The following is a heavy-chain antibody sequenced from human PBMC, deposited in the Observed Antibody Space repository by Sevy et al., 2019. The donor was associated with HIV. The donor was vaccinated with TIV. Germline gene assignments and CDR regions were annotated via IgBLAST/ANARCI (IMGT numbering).Heavy chain of an antibody. D-gene: IGHD2-15*01. CDR2: IYPGDSDT. CDR3: ARHVYCSSDTRYSPGYYYGMDV. V-gene: IGHV5-51*01. J-gene: IGHJ6*02. Sequence: GESLKISCKGSGYIFSTYWISWVRQMPGKGLEWMGVIYPGDSDTRYSPSFQGQVTISADKSISTAYLQWSSLRASDTAIYYCARHVYCSSDTRYSPGYYYGMDVWGQGTTVTVSS. CDR1: GYIFSTYW.